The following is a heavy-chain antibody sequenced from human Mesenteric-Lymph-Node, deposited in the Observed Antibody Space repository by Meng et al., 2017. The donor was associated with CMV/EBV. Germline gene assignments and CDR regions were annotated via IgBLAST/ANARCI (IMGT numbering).Heavy chain of an antibody. J-gene: IGHJ4*02. V-gene: IGHV3-69-1*02. CDR2: ISSSSTI. CDR1: GFTFSSYE. D-gene: IGHD3-22*01. CDR3: ARDYYGYSNY. Sequence: GGSLRLSCVASGFTFSSYEMNWVRQAPGKGLQWVSSISSSSTIYYADSVKGRFTISRNNAKNSLYLQRNSLRAEDTAVYYCARDYYGYSNYWGQGTLVTVSS.